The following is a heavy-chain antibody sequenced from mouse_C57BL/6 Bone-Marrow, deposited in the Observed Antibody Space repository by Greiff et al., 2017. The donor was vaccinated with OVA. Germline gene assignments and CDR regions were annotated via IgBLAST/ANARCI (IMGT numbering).Heavy chain of an antibody. CDR3: ARRKSTMIKKYFDV. D-gene: IGHD2-4*01. CDR2: INPNYGTT. CDR1: GYSFTDYN. V-gene: IGHV1-39*01. J-gene: IGHJ1*03. Sequence: EVQLQESGPELVKPGASVKISCKASGYSFTDYNMNWVKQSNGKSLEWIGVINPNYGTTSYNQKFKGKATLTVDQSSSTAYMQLNSLTSEDSAVYYCARRKSTMIKKYFDVWGTGTTVTVSS.